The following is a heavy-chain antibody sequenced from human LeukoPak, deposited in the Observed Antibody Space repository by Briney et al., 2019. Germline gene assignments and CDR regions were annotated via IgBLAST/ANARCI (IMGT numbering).Heavy chain of an antibody. J-gene: IGHJ4*02. D-gene: IGHD2-2*01. CDR1: GFTFSSYA. Sequence: PGGSLRLSCAASGFTFSSYAMTWVRQAPGKGLEWVSVISASGGGTSYADSVKGRSTISRDNSKNMLYLQMNSLSVEDTAVYYCAKGRSTSWKASYYFDYWGLGTQLTVSS. V-gene: IGHV3-23*01. CDR3: AKGRSTSWKASYYFDY. CDR2: ISASGGGT.